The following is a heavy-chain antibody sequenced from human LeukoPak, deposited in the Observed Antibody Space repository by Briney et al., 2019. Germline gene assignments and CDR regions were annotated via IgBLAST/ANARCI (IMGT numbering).Heavy chain of an antibody. J-gene: IGHJ3*02. CDR2: ISSGSHYI. CDR3: ARIEFGMVRGVSDI. Sequence: GGSLRLSCVASGFTFSSYTMNWVRQAPGRGLEWVSSISSGSHYIYYADSVRGRFTISRDNAENSLHLHMNSLRAEDTAVYYCARIEFGMVRGVSDIWGQGTMVIVSS. D-gene: IGHD3-10*01. CDR1: GFTFSSYT. V-gene: IGHV3-21*01.